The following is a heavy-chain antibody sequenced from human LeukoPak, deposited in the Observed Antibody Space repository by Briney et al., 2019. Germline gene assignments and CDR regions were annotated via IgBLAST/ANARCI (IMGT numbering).Heavy chain of an antibody. Sequence: GGSLRLSCAASGFTFSNYAMSWVRQAPGKGLEWVSVIYSGGSTYYADSVKGRFTISRDNSKNTLYLQMNSLRAEDTAVYYCARGVGATTEYFDYWGQGTLVTVSS. CDR1: GFTFSNYA. J-gene: IGHJ4*02. V-gene: IGHV3-53*01. D-gene: IGHD1-26*01. CDR3: ARGVGATTEYFDY. CDR2: IYSGGST.